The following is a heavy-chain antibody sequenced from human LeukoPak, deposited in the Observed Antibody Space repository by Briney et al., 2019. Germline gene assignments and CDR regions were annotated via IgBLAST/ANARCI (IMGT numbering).Heavy chain of an antibody. CDR1: GFTFSSYA. Sequence: PGGSLRLSCAASGFTFSSYAMSWVRQAPGKGLEWVANIKQDGSEQYYVDSVRGRFTISRDNAKNSLYLQMNSLRAEDTAVYYCVRDKLTGASRLDYWGQGTLLTVSS. CDR2: IKQDGSEQ. CDR3: VRDKLTGASRLDY. J-gene: IGHJ4*02. V-gene: IGHV3-7*03. D-gene: IGHD7-27*01.